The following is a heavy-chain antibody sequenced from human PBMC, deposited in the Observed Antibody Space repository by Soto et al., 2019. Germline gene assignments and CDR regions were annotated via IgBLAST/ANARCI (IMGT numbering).Heavy chain of an antibody. CDR3: AREGSYGWYDC. V-gene: IGHV1-18*01. Sequence: QVQLVQSGAEVRKPGASVKVSCKASGYTFSRHGLIWVRQAPGQGLEWMGWISGYNGNAKYAQRFQGRVTMTTDTSTSTVYMDLRSLGSDDSAVYYCAREGSYGWYDCWGQGTLVTVSS. J-gene: IGHJ5*01. CDR2: ISGYNGNA. D-gene: IGHD2-15*01. CDR1: GYTFSRHG.